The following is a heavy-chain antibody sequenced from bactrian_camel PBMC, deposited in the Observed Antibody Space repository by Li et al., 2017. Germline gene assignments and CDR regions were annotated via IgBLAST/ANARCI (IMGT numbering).Heavy chain of an antibody. J-gene: IGHJ4*01. D-gene: IGHD2*01. CDR2: IDIRGAP. CDR1: GYIDRSYC. Sequence: QVQLVESGGDSVQTGGSLRLSCKASGYIDRSYCPGWFRQAPGKEREAVAAIDIRGAPTYTYAVSGRFLISRDNAENTLYLQMNDLKVEDTAEYYCAADAVNLQMARWYTYWGQGTQVTVS. V-gene: IGHV3S53*01. CDR3: AADAVNLQMARWYTY.